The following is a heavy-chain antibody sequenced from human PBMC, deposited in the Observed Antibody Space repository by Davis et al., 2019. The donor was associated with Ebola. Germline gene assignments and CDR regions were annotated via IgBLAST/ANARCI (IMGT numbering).Heavy chain of an antibody. CDR3: ARHVGIAVVGIDY. D-gene: IGHD6-19*01. Sequence: GESLKISCKSSGYTFTNYWIGWVRQMPGKGLELMGIIYPGDSDTRYSPSFLGQVTISADKSINTAYLQWNSLKASDTAMYYCARHVGIAVVGIDYWGQGTLVTVSS. J-gene: IGHJ4*02. CDR2: IYPGDSDT. V-gene: IGHV5-51*01. CDR1: GYTFTNYW.